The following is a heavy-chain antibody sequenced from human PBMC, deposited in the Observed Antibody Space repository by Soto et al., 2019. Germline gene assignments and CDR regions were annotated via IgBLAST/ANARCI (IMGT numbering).Heavy chain of an antibody. J-gene: IGHJ3*02. D-gene: IGHD6-25*01. CDR1: GFTFSSYG. CDR3: ARVVGYGFDI. CDR2: IWYDGSNK. Sequence: QVQLVESGGGVVQPGRSLRLSCAASGFTFSSYGMHWVRQAPGKGLEWVAVIWYDGSNKYYADSVKGRFTISRDKYKNTLYLQRNSLRAEDTAVYYCARVVGYGFDIWGQGTMVTVSS. V-gene: IGHV3-33*01.